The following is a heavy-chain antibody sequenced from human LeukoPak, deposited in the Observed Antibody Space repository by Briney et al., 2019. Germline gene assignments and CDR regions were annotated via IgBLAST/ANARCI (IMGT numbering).Heavy chain of an antibody. J-gene: IGHJ4*02. V-gene: IGHV3-48*02. Sequence: GGSLILSCAASGFTFSRYSMIWVRQAPGKGLEWVSYISSSSSTIHYADSLKGRFTISRDNAKNSLYLQMNSLRDEDTAVYYCARAQDPTILSYFDYWGQGTLVTVSS. CDR1: GFTFSRYS. D-gene: IGHD5-24*01. CDR3: ARAQDPTILSYFDY. CDR2: ISSSSSTI.